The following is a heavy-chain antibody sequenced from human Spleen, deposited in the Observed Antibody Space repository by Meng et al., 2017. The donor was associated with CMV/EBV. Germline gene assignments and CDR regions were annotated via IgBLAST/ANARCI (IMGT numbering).Heavy chain of an antibody. D-gene: IGHD2-8*02. CDR1: GFTFSSYW. V-gene: IGHV3-74*01. CDR3: AGEGEVTGGAIDY. CDR2: INSDGSST. Sequence: GESLKISCAASGFTFSSYWMHWVRQAPGKGLVWVSRINSDGSSTSYADSVKGRFTISRDNAKNTLYLQMNSLRAEDTAVYYCAGEGEVTGGAIDYWGQGTLVTVSS. J-gene: IGHJ4*02.